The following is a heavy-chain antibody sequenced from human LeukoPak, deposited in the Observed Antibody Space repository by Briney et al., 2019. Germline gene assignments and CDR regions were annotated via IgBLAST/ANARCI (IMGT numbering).Heavy chain of an antibody. D-gene: IGHD1-1*01. CDR3: ARSPGIWNEYGRLEY. CDR2: IFHTGNT. V-gene: IGHV4-31*11. Sequence: SETLSLTCAVSGDSISSGGHYWNWIRQRPGNGLEWIGHIFHTGNTYYNPSLKSRVIISVDTSKSQFSLNLGSVTAADTAVYYCARSPGIWNEYGRLEYWGQGALVTVSS. J-gene: IGHJ4*02. CDR1: GDSISSGGHY.